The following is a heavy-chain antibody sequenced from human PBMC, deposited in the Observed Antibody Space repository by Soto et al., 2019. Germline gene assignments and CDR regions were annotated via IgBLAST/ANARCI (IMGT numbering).Heavy chain of an antibody. CDR1: GGTFSSYA. Sequence: SVKVSCKASGGTFSSYAISWVRQAPGQGLEWMGGIIPIFGTANYAQKFQGRVTITADESTSTAYMELSSLRSEDTAVYYCAGGPRGGKEPIDYWGQGTLVTVSS. V-gene: IGHV1-69*13. D-gene: IGHD2-15*01. J-gene: IGHJ4*02. CDR2: IIPIFGTA. CDR3: AGGPRGGKEPIDY.